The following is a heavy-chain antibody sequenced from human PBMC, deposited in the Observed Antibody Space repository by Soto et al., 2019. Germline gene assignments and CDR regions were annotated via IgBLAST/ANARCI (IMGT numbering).Heavy chain of an antibody. CDR2: IIPIFGTA. D-gene: IGHD5-18*01. J-gene: IGHJ3*02. V-gene: IGHV1-69*01. Sequence: QVQLVQSGAEVKKPGSSVKVSCKASGGTFSSYAISWVRQAPGQGLEWMGGIIPIFGTANYAQKFQGRVTITADESTSTAYTELSSLRSEDTAVYYCARDRGYSYHGAGAFDIWGQGTMVTVSS. CDR3: ARDRGYSYHGAGAFDI. CDR1: GGTFSSYA.